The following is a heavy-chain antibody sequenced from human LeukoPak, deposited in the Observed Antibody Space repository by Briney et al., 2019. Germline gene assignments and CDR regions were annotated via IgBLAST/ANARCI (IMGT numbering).Heavy chain of an antibody. CDR2: IWYDGSNK. CDR3: ARDLGGSGSYYFDY. J-gene: IGHJ4*02. D-gene: IGHD3-10*01. Sequence: GRSLRLSCAASGXTFSSYGMHWVRQAPGKGLEWVAVIWYDGSNKYYADSVKGRFTISRDNSKNTLYLQMNSLRAEDTAVYYCARDLGGSGSYYFDYWGQGTLVTVSS. CDR1: GXTFSSYG. V-gene: IGHV3-33*01.